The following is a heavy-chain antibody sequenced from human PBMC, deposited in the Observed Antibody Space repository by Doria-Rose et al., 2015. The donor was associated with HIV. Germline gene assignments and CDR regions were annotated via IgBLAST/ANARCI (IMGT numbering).Heavy chain of an antibody. CDR1: GFTFSSFA. J-gene: IGHJ4*02. CDR3: AKEVRAGYNYGGVDY. CDR2: ISASGDDM. V-gene: IGHV3-23*01. Sequence: QPGGSLRLSCAASGFTFSSFAMDWVRQAPGKGLEWVSSISASGDDMYYADFVKGRFTVSRDNSRNTLYLQVSSLRADDTAIYYCAKEVRAGYNYGGVDYWGQGTLVTVSS. D-gene: IGHD5-18*01.